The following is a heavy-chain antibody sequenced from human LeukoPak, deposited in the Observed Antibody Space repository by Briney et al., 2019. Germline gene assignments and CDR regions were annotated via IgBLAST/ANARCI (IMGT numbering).Heavy chain of an antibody. CDR3: ARGDGGPQAWFDP. V-gene: IGHV4-61*01. CDR1: GVSVSSGNYY. D-gene: IGHD4-23*01. Sequence: SETLSLTCTVSGVSVSSGNYYWSWIRQPPGKGLDWIGYIYYSGSTNYNPSLKSRVTISVDTSKTQFSLRLSSVTAADTAVYYCARGDGGPQAWFDPWGPGTPVIVSS. CDR2: IYYSGST. J-gene: IGHJ5*02.